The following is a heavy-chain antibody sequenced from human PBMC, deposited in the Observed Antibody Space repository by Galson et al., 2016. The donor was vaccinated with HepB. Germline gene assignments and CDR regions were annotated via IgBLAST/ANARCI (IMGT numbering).Heavy chain of an antibody. CDR3: VRGGSGCYCALDI. J-gene: IGHJ3*02. Sequence: SLRLSCAASGFSFNNYAMNWVRQAPGKGLEWVSLIWKDGSNKFKGESVKDRFTISRDNSKKTVFLQMNSLRPEDTAVYYCVRGGSGCYCALDIWGQDTMVSVSS. D-gene: IGHD3-10*01. CDR2: IWKDGSNK. CDR1: GFSFNNYA. V-gene: IGHV3-33*08.